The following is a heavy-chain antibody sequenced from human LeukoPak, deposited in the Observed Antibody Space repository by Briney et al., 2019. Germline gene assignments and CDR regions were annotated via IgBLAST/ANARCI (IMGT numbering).Heavy chain of an antibody. CDR1: QYTFSNKW. J-gene: IGHJ5*02. V-gene: IGHV5-51*01. CDR2: IYPGDSDT. CDR3: ARRTYYYDSSGYYSGAGYWFDP. Sequence: GESLKISCKGSQYTFSNKWIGWVRQMPGKGLEWMGIIYPGDSDTRYSPSFRGQVIISVDKSITTAYLQWSSLKASDTAMYYCARRTYYYDSSGYYSGAGYWFDPWGQGTLVTVSS. D-gene: IGHD3-22*01.